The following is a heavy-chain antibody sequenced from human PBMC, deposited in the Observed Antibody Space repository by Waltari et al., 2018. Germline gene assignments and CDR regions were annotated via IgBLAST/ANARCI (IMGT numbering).Heavy chain of an antibody. CDR2: INPNSGGT. Sequence: QVQLVQSGAEVKKPGASVKVSCKASGYTFTGYYMHWVRQAPGQVLEWMGWINPNSGGTNYAQKFQGRVTMTRDTSISTAYMELSRLRSDDTAVYYCARRNLYFSSTSCYTPRKGDAVDIWGQGTMVTVSS. CDR3: ARRNLYFSSTSCYTPRKGDAVDI. V-gene: IGHV1-2*02. J-gene: IGHJ3*02. D-gene: IGHD2-2*02. CDR1: GYTFTGYY.